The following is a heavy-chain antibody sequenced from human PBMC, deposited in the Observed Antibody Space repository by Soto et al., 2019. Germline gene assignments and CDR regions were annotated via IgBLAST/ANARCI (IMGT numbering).Heavy chain of an antibody. Sequence: QVQLVQSGAEVQKPGSSVKVSCKASGGTFSSYAISWVRQAPGQGLEWMGGIIPIFGTANYAQKFQGRVTITADESTSTAYMELSSLRSEDTAVYYCARDKSTTGTTWEYYFDYWGQGTLVTVSS. V-gene: IGHV1-69*01. J-gene: IGHJ4*02. CDR1: GGTFSSYA. CDR2: IIPIFGTA. D-gene: IGHD1-1*01. CDR3: ARDKSTTGTTWEYYFDY.